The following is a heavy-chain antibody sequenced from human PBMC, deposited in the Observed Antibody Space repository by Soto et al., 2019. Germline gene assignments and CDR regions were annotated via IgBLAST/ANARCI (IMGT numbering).Heavy chain of an antibody. Sequence: QVQLQASGPGLVKPSETLSRTCTVSGGSISSYYWSWIRQTPGKGLEWIGYIYYSGSTNYNPSLKSRVTISVDTSKNQCSLKLSSVTAADTAVYYCARHRAAGWFDPWGQGTLVPVSS. CDR1: GGSISSYY. CDR2: IYYSGST. D-gene: IGHD6-13*01. V-gene: IGHV4-59*08. CDR3: ARHRAAGWFDP. J-gene: IGHJ5*02.